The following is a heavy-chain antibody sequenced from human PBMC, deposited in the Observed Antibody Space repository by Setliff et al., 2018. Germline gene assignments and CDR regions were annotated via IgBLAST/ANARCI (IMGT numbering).Heavy chain of an antibody. CDR2: IYSSGST. CDR1: GGSISSGDYY. J-gene: IGHJ4*02. D-gene: IGHD3-22*01. Sequence: SETLSLTCTVSGGSISSGDYYWSWIRQPPGKGLEWIGYIYSSGSTYYNPSLKSRVSISVDTSRNQFSLKLSSVTAADTAVYYCARESRYYYDNLGTLDYWGQGTLVTV. CDR3: ARESRYYYDNLGTLDY. V-gene: IGHV4-30-4*08.